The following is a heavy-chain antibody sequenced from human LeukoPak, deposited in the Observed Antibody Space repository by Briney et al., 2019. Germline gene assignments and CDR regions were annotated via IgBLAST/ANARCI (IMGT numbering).Heavy chain of an antibody. CDR2: IKRDGTEK. Sequence: GGSLRLSCAASRFTFNTYWMSWVRQAPGKGLEWVATIKRDGTEKYYVDPVKGRFTISRDNAKNSLYLQMNSLRTEDTAVYYCVRVSGFCTNGVCPSFDPWGQGTLVTVSS. CDR1: RFTFNTYW. V-gene: IGHV3-7*01. J-gene: IGHJ5*02. CDR3: VRVSGFCTNGVCPSFDP. D-gene: IGHD2-8*01.